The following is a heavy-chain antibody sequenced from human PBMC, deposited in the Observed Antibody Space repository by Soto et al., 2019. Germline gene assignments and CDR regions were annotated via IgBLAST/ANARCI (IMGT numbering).Heavy chain of an antibody. D-gene: IGHD2-2*01. CDR3: AKVHCSSTSCYPTYYYYYGMDV. CDR1: GFTFSSYE. J-gene: IGHJ6*02. CDR2: ISYDGSNK. V-gene: IGHV3-30*18. Sequence: PGGSLGLSCAASGFTFSSYEMNWVRQAPGKGLEWVSVISYDGSNKYYADSVKGRFTISRDNSKNTLYLQMNSLRAEDTAVYYCAKVHCSSTSCYPTYYYYYGMDVWGQGTTVTVSS.